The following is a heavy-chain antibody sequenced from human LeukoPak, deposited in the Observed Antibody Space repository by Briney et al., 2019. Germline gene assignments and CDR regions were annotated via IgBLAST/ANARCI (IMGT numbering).Heavy chain of an antibody. CDR3: AKVRYRGSYFDY. CDR2: ISGDGAST. J-gene: IGHJ4*02. V-gene: IGHV3-43*02. Sequence: PGGSLRLSCAASGFTFDAYAMHWVRQAPGKGLEWVSVISGDGASTYYADSMNGRFTISRDTSKDFLYLQMNSLTTDDTALYYCAKVRYRGSYFDYWGQGTLVTVSS. CDR1: GFTFDAYA. D-gene: IGHD4-23*01.